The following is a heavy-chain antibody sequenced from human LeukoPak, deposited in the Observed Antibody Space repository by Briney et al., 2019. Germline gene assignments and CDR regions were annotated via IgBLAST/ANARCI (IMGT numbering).Heavy chain of an antibody. CDR1: GGSISSGGYS. J-gene: IGHJ3*02. D-gene: IGHD3-10*01. Sequence: SETLSLTCAVSGGSISSGGYSWSWIRQAPGKGLEWIGYIYYSGSTYYNPSLKSRVSISIDTSKNQFSLKLSSVTAADTAVYYCARDGSGSYLPFDIWGQGTMVTVSS. CDR3: ARDGSGSYLPFDI. CDR2: IYYSGST. V-gene: IGHV4-30-4*07.